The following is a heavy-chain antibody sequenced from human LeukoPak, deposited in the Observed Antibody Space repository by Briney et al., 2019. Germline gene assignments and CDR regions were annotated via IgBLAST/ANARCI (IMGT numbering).Heavy chain of an antibody. J-gene: IGHJ4*02. CDR1: GFTFSGYV. CDR3: ARGTSAGIDY. V-gene: IGHV3-23*01. CDR2: ISGSGGST. Sequence: GRSLRLSCAASGFTFSGYVMTWVRQPPGKGLQWVADISGSGGSTYYADSVKGRFSISRDNSKNTLYLQMDSLRAEDTAVYYCARGTSAGIDYWGQGTLVTVSS. D-gene: IGHD6-13*01.